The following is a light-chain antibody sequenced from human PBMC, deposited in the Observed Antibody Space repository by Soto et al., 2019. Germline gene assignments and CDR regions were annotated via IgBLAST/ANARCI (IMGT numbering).Light chain of an antibody. Sequence: EIVLTQSPATLALSPGERATLSCRASQSVSSYLAWYQQKPGQAPRLLIYDASNRATGIPARFSGSGSGADFTLTIRSLGPEDFAVYYCQQRSNWPPITFGQGTRLEIK. CDR2: DAS. V-gene: IGKV3-11*01. J-gene: IGKJ5*01. CDR3: QQRSNWPPIT. CDR1: QSVSSY.